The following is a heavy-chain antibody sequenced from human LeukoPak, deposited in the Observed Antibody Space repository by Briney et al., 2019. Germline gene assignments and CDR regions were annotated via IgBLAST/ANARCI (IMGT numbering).Heavy chain of an antibody. CDR3: ARGRGVAAAGILS. V-gene: IGHV1-2*02. CDR2: INPASGGT. CDR1: GYTFTGYS. D-gene: IGHD6-13*01. J-gene: IGHJ4*02. Sequence: ASVKVSCKASGYTFTGYSIHWVRQAPGQGLEWMGCINPASGGTTFAQKFQGRVTMTRDTSFTTAYMELSRLQSDDTAVYYCARGRGVAAAGILSWGQGTLVTVSS.